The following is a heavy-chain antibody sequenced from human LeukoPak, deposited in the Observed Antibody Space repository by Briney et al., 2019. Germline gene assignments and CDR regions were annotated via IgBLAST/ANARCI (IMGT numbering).Heavy chain of an antibody. J-gene: IGHJ3*02. CDR2: INHSGST. D-gene: IGHD3-22*01. CDR3: HYYSSGIVDAFDI. CDR1: GGSFSGYY. V-gene: IGHV4-34*01. Sequence: PSETLSLTCAVYGGSFSGYYWSWIRQPPGKGLEWIGEINHSGSTNYNPSLKSRVTISVDTSKNQFSLKLSSVTAADTAVYYCHYYSSGIVDAFDIWGQGTMVTVSS.